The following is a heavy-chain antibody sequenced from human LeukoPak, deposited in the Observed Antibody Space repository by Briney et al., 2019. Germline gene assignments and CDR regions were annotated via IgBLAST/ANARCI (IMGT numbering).Heavy chain of an antibody. J-gene: IGHJ4*02. CDR2: ISGSGSST. CDR3: AKDLNDFWSGYRYYFDY. D-gene: IGHD3-3*01. Sequence: GGSLRLSCAASGFTFSSYAMSWVRQAPGKGLEWVSAISGSGSSTYYADSVKGRFTISRDNSKNTLYLQMNSLRAEDTAVYYCAKDLNDFWSGYRYYFDYWGQGTLVTVSS. CDR1: GFTFSSYA. V-gene: IGHV3-23*01.